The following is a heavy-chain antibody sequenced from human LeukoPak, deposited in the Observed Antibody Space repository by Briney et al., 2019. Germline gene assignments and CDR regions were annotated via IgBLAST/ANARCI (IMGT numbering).Heavy chain of an antibody. Sequence: SSVKVSCKASVGTLSSYAISLVRQSPGQGLEWMGGIIPIFGTANYAQKFQGRVTITTDESTSTAYMELSSLRSEDTAVYYCARSYGTYYYYYMDVWGKGTTVTVSS. CDR2: IIPIFGTA. D-gene: IGHD1-1*01. V-gene: IGHV1-69*05. J-gene: IGHJ6*03. CDR1: VGTLSSYA. CDR3: ARSYGTYYYYYMDV.